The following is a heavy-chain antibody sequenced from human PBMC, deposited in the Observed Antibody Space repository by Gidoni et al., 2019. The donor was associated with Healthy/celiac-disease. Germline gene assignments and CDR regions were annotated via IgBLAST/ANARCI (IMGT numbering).Heavy chain of an antibody. V-gene: IGHV4-34*01. CDR1: GGSFSGYY. Sequence: QVQLQQWGAGLLKPSETLSLTCAVYGGSFSGYYWSWIRQPPGKGLEWIGEINHSGSTNYNPSLKSRVTISVDTSKNQFSLKLSSVTAADTAVYYCARAGYGSGIHIVRGFDPWGQGTLVTVSS. CDR3: ARAGYGSGIHIVRGFDP. CDR2: INHSGST. J-gene: IGHJ5*02. D-gene: IGHD3-10*01.